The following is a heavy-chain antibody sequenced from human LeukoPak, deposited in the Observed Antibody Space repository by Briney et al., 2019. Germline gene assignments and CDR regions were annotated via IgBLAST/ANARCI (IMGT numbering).Heavy chain of an antibody. CDR3: ATYSSSNGREFQY. J-gene: IGHJ1*01. CDR2: ISWNSGSI. CDR1: GFTFDDYA. D-gene: IGHD2-2*01. Sequence: GGSLRLSCAASGFTFDDYAMHWVRQAPGKGLEWVSGISWNSGSIGYADSVKGRFTISRDNAKNSLYLQMNSLRAEDTALYYCATYSSSNGREFQYWGQGTLVTVSS. V-gene: IGHV3-9*01.